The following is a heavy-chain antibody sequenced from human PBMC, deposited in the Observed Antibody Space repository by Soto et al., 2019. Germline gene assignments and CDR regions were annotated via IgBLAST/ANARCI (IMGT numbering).Heavy chain of an antibody. CDR3: AREYGLVNHDDFWSGYYDY. D-gene: IGHD3-3*01. V-gene: IGHV1-46*01. Sequence: QVQLVQSGAEVMNPGASVKLSCKASGYTFTNNYICRVRQAPGQGLEWVGLINPSGASTMTYAQNFQARVAMTRDTSTSTVYLELKSLRSDDTAVYYCAREYGLVNHDDFWSGYYDYWGQGNLVTVSS. CDR1: GYTFTNNY. J-gene: IGHJ4*02. CDR2: INPSGAST.